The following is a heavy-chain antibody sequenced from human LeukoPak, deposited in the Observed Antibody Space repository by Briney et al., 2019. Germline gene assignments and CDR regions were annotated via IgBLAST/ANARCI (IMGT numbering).Heavy chain of an antibody. V-gene: IGHV1-2*02. Sequence: GASVKVSCKASGYTFTGYYMHWVRQAPGHGREWMGWINPNSCGTNYAQKFQGRVTMTRHTSLSTAYMELSRLRSDDTAVYYCARVSRFKQLVRSTLAYWGQGTLVTVSS. J-gene: IGHJ4*02. CDR2: INPNSCGT. CDR1: GYTFTGYY. D-gene: IGHD6-13*01. CDR3: ARVSRFKQLVRSTLAY.